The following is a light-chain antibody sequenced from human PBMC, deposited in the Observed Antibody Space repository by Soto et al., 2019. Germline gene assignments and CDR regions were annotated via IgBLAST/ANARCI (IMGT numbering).Light chain of an antibody. J-gene: IGKJ1*01. V-gene: IGKV1-39*01. Sequence: DIQMTQSPSSLSASVGDRVTITCRASQSISSYLNWYQQKPGKAPKLLIYAASSLQSGVTSRFSGSGSGTDFTLTIRRLQPEVVATYCCQQGDSTPKTFGQGTKVEIK. CDR3: QQGDSTPKT. CDR2: AAS. CDR1: QSISSY.